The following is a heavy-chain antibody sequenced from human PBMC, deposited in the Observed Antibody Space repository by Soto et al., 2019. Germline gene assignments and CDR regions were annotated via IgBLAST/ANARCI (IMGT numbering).Heavy chain of an antibody. CDR3: AKDFGYNYGYDAFDI. J-gene: IGHJ3*02. CDR2: ISGSGGST. D-gene: IGHD5-18*01. V-gene: IGHV3-23*01. Sequence: GGSLRHSCAASGFTFSSYAMSWVRQAPGKGLEWVSGISGSGGSTYCVDSVKGRFTISRDNSKNTLYLQMNSLRAEDTAVYYCAKDFGYNYGYDAFDIWGQGTMVTVSS. CDR1: GFTFSSYA.